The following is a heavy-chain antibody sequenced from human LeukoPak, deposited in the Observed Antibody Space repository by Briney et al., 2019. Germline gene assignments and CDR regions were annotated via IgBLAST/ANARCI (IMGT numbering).Heavy chain of an antibody. J-gene: IGHJ3*02. CDR1: GGSISSYY. CDR3: ARHMVRGVDYAFDI. D-gene: IGHD3-10*01. V-gene: IGHV4-59*08. Sequence: SETLSLTCTVSGGSISSYYWSWIRQPPGKGLEWIGYIYYSGSTNYNPSLKSRVTISVDTSKNQFSLKRSSVTAADTAVYYCARHMVRGVDYAFDIWGQGTMVTVSS. CDR2: IYYSGST.